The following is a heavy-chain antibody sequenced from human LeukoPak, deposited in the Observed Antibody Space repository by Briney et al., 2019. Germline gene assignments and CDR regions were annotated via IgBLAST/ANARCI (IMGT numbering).Heavy chain of an antibody. CDR3: ARDPNGDYIGAFEI. D-gene: IGHD4-17*01. CDR1: GFTFSSYA. CDR2: ISGAGGTT. V-gene: IGHV3-23*01. J-gene: IGHJ3*02. Sequence: GGSLRLPCAASGFTFSSYAMMWLRQAPGKGLEWVSAISGAGGTTLYADSVKGRFTISRDNSKNTLYLQMSSLRAEDTAVYYCARDPNGDYIGAFEIWGQGTMVTVSS.